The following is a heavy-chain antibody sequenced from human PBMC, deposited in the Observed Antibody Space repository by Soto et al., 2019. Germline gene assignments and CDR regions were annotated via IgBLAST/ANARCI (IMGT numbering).Heavy chain of an antibody. Sequence: QVQLQESGPGLVKPSQTLSLTCTVSGGSISSGGYYWSWIRQHPGKGLEWIGYIYYSGRTYYNPYLKSRVTISVDTSKNQFSLKLSSVTAADTAVYYCARDRGSSSWHNWFDPWGQGTLVTVSS. J-gene: IGHJ5*02. CDR2: IYYSGRT. V-gene: IGHV4-31*03. CDR1: GGSISSGGYY. D-gene: IGHD6-13*01. CDR3: ARDRGSSSWHNWFDP.